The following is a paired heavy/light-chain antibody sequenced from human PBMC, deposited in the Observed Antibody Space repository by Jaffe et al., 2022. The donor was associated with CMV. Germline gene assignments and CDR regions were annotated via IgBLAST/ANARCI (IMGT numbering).Heavy chain of an antibody. CDR2: IIPIFGTA. Sequence: QVQLVQSGAEVKKPGSSVKVSCKASGGTFSSYAISWVRQAPGQGLEWMGGIIPIFGTANYAQKFQGRVTITADESTSTAYMELSSLRSEDTAVYYCARGRLGGYSYGYYYYYGMDVWGQGTTVTVSS. CDR3: ARGRLGGYSYGYYYYYGMDV. J-gene: IGHJ6*02. V-gene: IGHV1-69*01. D-gene: IGHD5-18*01. CDR1: GGTFSSYA.
Light chain of an antibody. CDR1: QSLLHSDGKTY. V-gene: IGKV2-29*02. CDR3: MQGIHLPFT. J-gene: IGKJ3*01. CDR2: EVS. Sequence: DIVMTQTPLSLSVTPGQPASISCKSSQSLLHSDGKTYLYWYLQKPGQSPQLLIYEVSSRFSGVPDRFSGSGSGTDFTLKISRVEAEDVGVYYCMQGIHLPFTFGPGTKVDIK.